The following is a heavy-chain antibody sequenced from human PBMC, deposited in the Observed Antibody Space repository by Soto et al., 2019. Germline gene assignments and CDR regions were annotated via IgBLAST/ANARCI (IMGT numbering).Heavy chain of an antibody. V-gene: IGHV1-69*13. CDR2: IIPIFGTA. CDR3: AREARIAARPGTFDY. Sequence: SVKVSCKXSGGTFSSYAISWVRQAPGQGLEWMGGIIPIFGTANYAQKFQGRVTITADESTSTAYMELSSLRSEDTAVYYCAREARIAARPGTFDYWGQGTLVTVSS. J-gene: IGHJ4*02. D-gene: IGHD6-6*01. CDR1: GGTFSSYA.